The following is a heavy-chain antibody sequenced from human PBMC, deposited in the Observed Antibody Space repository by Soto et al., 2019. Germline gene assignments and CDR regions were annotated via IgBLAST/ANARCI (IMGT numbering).Heavy chain of an antibody. CDR1: GYSFGAYW. Sequence: PGESLKISCQGSGYSFGAYWIGWVRQMPGKGLEWMGIIFPGDSDTRYRPSFQGQVTISVDTSINTAYFQWSSLKPSDTAIYFCARGGILRTPPDYWGQRPQVTVSS. CDR2: IFPGDSDT. CDR3: ARGGILRTPPDY. V-gene: IGHV5-51*01. J-gene: IGHJ4*02. D-gene: IGHD1-7*01.